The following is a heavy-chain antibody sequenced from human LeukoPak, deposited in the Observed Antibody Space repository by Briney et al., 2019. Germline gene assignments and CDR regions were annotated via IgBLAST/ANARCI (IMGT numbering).Heavy chain of an antibody. CDR1: VGIFSSYT. Sequence: SVNVSLKASVGIFSSYTISWVRQAPGQALEWVGGIIPILCIANYAQQFQGRVTRTEDKSRSAAYMELSRLSSKDRAVDYCSRDEGGLGSRRQNWFDPWGQETLVTVYS. CDR3: SRDEGGLGSRRQNWFDP. D-gene: IGHD6-13*01. CDR2: IIPILCIA. V-gene: IGHV1-69*10. J-gene: IGHJ5*02.